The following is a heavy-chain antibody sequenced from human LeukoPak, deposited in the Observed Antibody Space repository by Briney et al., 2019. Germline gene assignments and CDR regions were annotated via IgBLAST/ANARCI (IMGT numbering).Heavy chain of an antibody. CDR2: IYYSGST. V-gene: IGHV4-39*07. J-gene: IGHJ6*02. CDR1: GGSISSSSYY. Sequence: PSETLSLTCTVSGGSISSSSYYWGWIRQPPGKGLEWIGSIYYSGSTYYNPSLKSQVTISVDTSKNQFSLKLSSVTAADTAVYYCASIYYYDSDGMDVWGQGTTVTVSS. CDR3: ASIYYYDSDGMDV. D-gene: IGHD3-22*01.